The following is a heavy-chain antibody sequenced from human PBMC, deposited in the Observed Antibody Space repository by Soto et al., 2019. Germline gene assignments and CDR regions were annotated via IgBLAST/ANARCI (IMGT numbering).Heavy chain of an antibody. J-gene: IGHJ6*01. Sequence: GSSVQVSCTASGYTFTSYGISWVRHAPGQGLAWMGWISAYNGNTNYAQKLQGRVTMTTDTSTSTAYMELRSLRSDDTAVYYCARESLQVTTVTPEPSYYYYGIDVWGPGTMVTV. CDR1: GYTFTSYG. CDR3: ARESLQVTTVTPEPSYYYYGIDV. D-gene: IGHD4-17*01. CDR2: ISAYNGNT. V-gene: IGHV1-18*04.